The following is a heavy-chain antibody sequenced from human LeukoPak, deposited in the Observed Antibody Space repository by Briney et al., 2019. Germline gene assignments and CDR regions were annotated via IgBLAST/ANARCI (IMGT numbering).Heavy chain of an antibody. CDR1: GGSISSYY. Sequence: PSETLSLTCTVSGGSISSYYWSWLRQPPGKGLEWIGYMYYSGSTNFNPSLKSRVAISIDTSKNQFSLNLSSVTAADTAVYYCARRDYVFDYWGQGTLVTVSS. J-gene: IGHJ4*02. CDR2: MYYSGST. CDR3: ARRDYVFDY. V-gene: IGHV4-59*08. D-gene: IGHD3-10*02.